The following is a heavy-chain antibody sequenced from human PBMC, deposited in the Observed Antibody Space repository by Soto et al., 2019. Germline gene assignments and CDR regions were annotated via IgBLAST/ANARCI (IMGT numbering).Heavy chain of an antibody. Sequence: TCSVGSGWRRSWSQYRGRIRQPPGKGLEWIGSIYYSGSTYYNPSLKSRVTISVDTSKNQFSLKLSSVTAADTAVYYCARQNEQWLVPTFEYRGQRNLVSVSS. V-gene: IGHV4-39*01. CDR2: IYYSGST. CDR1: SGWRRSWSQY. CDR3: ARQNEQWLVPTFEY. D-gene: IGHD6-19*01. J-gene: IGHJ4*02.